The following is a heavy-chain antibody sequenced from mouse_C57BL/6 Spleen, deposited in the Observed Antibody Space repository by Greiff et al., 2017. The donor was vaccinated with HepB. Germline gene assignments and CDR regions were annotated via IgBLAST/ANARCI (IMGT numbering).Heavy chain of an antibody. CDR2: IRNKANNHAT. J-gene: IGHJ3*01. CDR3: TSLLYYYGSSYEFAY. V-gene: IGHV6-6*01. D-gene: IGHD1-1*01. Sequence: EVQLQESGGGLVQPGGSMKLSCAASGFTFSDAWMDWVRQSPEKGLEWVAEIRNKANNHATYYAESVKGRFTISRDDSKSSVYLQMNSLRAEDTGIYYCTSLLYYYGSSYEFAYWGQGTLVTVSA. CDR1: GFTFSDAW.